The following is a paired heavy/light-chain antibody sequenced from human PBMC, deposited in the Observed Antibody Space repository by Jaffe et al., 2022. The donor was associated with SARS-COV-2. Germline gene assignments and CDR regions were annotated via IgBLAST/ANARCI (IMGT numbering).Light chain of an antibody. Sequence: EIVLTQSPGTLSLSPGERVTLSCRASQSTISSYLAWYQQKPGQAPRLLIYGASSRATGIPDRFSGSGSGTDFTLTISSLEPEDFAVYYCQQYGSSPRTFGQGTKLEIK. CDR3: QQYGSSPRT. J-gene: IGKJ2*01. V-gene: IGKV3-20*01. CDR1: QSTISSY. CDR2: GAS.
Heavy chain of an antibody. CDR3: ARDWSTVNDN. Sequence: QVQLVQSGAEVKKPGASVKVSCKASGYTFTNHAIHWVRQAPGQRLEWMGWINTGTGNTEYSQKFQGRVTITTDTDAKTAHMEVSSLRSEDTAVYYCARDWSTVNDNWGQGTLVTVSS. J-gene: IGHJ4*02. CDR1: GYTFTNHA. CDR2: INTGTGNT. D-gene: IGHD3-3*01. V-gene: IGHV1-3*04.